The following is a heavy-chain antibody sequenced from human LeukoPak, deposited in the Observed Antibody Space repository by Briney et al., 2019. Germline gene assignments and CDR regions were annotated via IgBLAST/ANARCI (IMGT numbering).Heavy chain of an antibody. V-gene: IGHV3-23*01. CDR3: ARGVYYGSPFDY. CDR1: GFTFTNYG. Sequence: GGSLRLSCVASGFTFTNYGMNWVRQTPGKGLEWVSGFSGGSTYYTDSVKGRFTISRDNSKNTVFLQMSSLRAEDTAVYYCARGVYYGSPFDYWGQGTLVTVSS. J-gene: IGHJ4*02. CDR2: FSGGST. D-gene: IGHD3-10*01.